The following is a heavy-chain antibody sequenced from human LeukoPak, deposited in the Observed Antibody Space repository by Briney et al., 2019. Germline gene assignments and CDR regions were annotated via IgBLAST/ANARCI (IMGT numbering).Heavy chain of an antibody. V-gene: IGHV1-2*02. D-gene: IGHD5-24*01. CDR1: RSIFTRYY. CDR3: ARSVEMATITDY. Sequence: ASVKVSCKAARSIFTRYYMHWMRQAPGQGLEWMGWIIPNSGGTNYAQKFQGRVTMTRDTSISTAYMELSRLRSDDTAVYYCARSVEMATITDYWGQGTLVTVSS. CDR2: IIPNSGGT. J-gene: IGHJ4*02.